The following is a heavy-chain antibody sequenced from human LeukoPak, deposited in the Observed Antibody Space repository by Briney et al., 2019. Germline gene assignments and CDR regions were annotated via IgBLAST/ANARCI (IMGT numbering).Heavy chain of an antibody. J-gene: IGHJ4*02. CDR2: IIPIFGTA. V-gene: IGHV1-69*01. CDR3: ADWAEDYYDSSGYYSY. Sequence: SVKVSCKASGGTFSSHAISWVRQAPGQGLEWMGGIIPIFGTANYAQKFQGRVTITADESTSTAYMELSSLRSEDTAVYYCADWAEDYYDSSGYYSYWGQGTQVTVSS. D-gene: IGHD3-22*01. CDR1: GGTFSSHA.